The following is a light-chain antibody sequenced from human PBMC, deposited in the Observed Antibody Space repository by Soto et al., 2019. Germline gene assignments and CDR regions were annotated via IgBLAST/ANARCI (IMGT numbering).Light chain of an antibody. V-gene: IGKV1-39*01. CDR3: QQSYSTRYT. J-gene: IGKJ2*01. Sequence: DIQMTQSPSSLSASVGDRVTITCRASQTISRYLNWYQQKPGKAPKILMYAASNLQSGVPSRFSGGGSGTDFNLTISSLQPGDSVTYNCQQSYSTRYTFGQGTKLEIK. CDR1: QTISRY. CDR2: AAS.